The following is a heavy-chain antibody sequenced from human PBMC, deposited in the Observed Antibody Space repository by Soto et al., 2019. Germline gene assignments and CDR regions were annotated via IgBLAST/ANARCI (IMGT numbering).Heavy chain of an antibody. Sequence: PGGSLRLSCAASGFTFDDYGMSWVRQAPGKGLEWVSVIYSGGSTYYADSVKGRFTISRDNSKNTLYLQMNSLRAEDTAVYYCASQYGSGSYRYFDYWGQGTLVTVSS. J-gene: IGHJ4*02. D-gene: IGHD3-10*01. CDR3: ASQYGSGSYRYFDY. CDR1: GFTFDDYG. V-gene: IGHV3-66*04. CDR2: IYSGGST.